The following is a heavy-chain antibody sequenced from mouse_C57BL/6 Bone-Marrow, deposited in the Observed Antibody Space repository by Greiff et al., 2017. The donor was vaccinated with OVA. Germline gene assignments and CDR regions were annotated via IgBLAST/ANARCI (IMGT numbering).Heavy chain of an antibody. Sequence: VQLQQSGAELVRPGASVKLSCTASGYTITDDYMHWVKQRPEQGLEWIGWIDPENGDTEYNSKFQGKATITADPSSNTAYLQLSSLTSEDTAVYYCTSYYRNTGFAYWGQGTLVTVSA. J-gene: IGHJ3*01. V-gene: IGHV14-4*01. CDR3: TSYYRNTGFAY. D-gene: IGHD2-12*01. CDR1: GYTITDDY. CDR2: IDPENGDT.